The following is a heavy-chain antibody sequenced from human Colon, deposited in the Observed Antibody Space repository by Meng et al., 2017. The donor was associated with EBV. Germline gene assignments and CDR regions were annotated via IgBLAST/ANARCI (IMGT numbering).Heavy chain of an antibody. Sequence: QVELVQSGSELKKPGVSVKVSCNASGYTFTSYAMNWVRQAPGQGLEWMGWISAYNGNTNYAQKLQGRVTMTTDTSTSTAYMELRSLRSDDTAVYYCARNRPRGVATGANWFDPWGQGTLVTVSS. J-gene: IGHJ5*02. D-gene: IGHD5-12*01. CDR2: ISAYNGNT. CDR3: ARNRPRGVATGANWFDP. V-gene: IGHV1-18*01. CDR1: GYTFTSYA.